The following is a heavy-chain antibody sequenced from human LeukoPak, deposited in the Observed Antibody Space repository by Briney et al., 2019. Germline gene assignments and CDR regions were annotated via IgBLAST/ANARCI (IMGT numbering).Heavy chain of an antibody. V-gene: IGHV4-34*01. J-gene: IGHJ4*02. CDR2: INHSGST. CDR3: QSRFLEWLLDY. CDR1: GGSFSGYY. Sequence: SETLSLTCAVYGGSFSGYYWSWIRQPPGKGLEWIGEINHSGSTNYNPSLKSRVTISVDTSKNQFSLKLSSVTAADTAIYYCQSRFLEWLLDYWGQGTLVTVSS. D-gene: IGHD3-3*01.